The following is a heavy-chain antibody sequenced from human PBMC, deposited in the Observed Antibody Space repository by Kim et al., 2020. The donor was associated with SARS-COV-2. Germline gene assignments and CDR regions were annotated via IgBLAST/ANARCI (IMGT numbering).Heavy chain of an antibody. CDR1: GGSFSGYY. CDR2: INHSGST. Sequence: SETLSLTCAVYGGSFSGYYWSWIRQPPGKGLEWIGEINHSGSTNYNPSLKSRVTISVDTSKNQFSLKLSSVTAADTAVYYCARARKVFGVVYYYYYGMDVWGQGTTVTVSS. J-gene: IGHJ6*02. D-gene: IGHD3-3*01. CDR3: ARARKVFGVVYYYYYGMDV. V-gene: IGHV4-34*01.